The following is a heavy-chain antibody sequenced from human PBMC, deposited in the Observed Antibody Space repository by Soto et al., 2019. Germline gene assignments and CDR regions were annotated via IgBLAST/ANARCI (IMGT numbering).Heavy chain of an antibody. J-gene: IGHJ5*02. CDR3: ARMYSSGSGWFHP. V-gene: IGHV4-31*03. CDR1: GGSISSGGYY. Sequence: PSETLSLTCTVSGGSISSGGYYWSWIRHHPGKGLEWIGSFYSSGSIIYNPSLRSRVSISGDTSSNQFSMSLTSVTAADTARYYCARMYSSGSGWFHPWGQGTLVTVSS. D-gene: IGHD6-19*01. CDR2: FYSSGSI.